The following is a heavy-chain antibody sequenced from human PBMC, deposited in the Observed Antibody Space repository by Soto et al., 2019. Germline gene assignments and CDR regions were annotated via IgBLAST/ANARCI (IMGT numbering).Heavy chain of an antibody. CDR2: ISGGGGST. J-gene: IGHJ6*03. CDR1: GFTFSSYA. D-gene: IGHD3-3*01. V-gene: IGHV3-23*01. CDR3: AKDLYYVFWCPGTRIYYYYYMDV. Sequence: EVQLLESGGGLVQPGGSLRLSCAASGFTFSSYAMSWVRQAPGKGLEWVSAISGGGGSTYYADSVKGRFTISRDNSKNTLYLRMNNVRVEYTAVYYCAKDLYYVFWCPGTRIYYYYYMDVWGKGTTVTVSS.